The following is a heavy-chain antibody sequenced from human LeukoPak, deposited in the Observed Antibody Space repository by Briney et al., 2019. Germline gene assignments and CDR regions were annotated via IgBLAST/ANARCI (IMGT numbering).Heavy chain of an antibody. D-gene: IGHD4-17*01. CDR3: ATLGGGDYGDYLDY. V-gene: IGHV3-21*01. CDR1: GFTFSSYS. J-gene: IGHJ4*02. CDR2: ISSSSSYI. Sequence: PGGSLRLSCAASGFTFSSYSMNWVRQAPGKGLEWVSSISSSSSYIYYADSVKGRFTIPRDNAKNSLYLQMNSLRAEDTAVYYCATLGGGDYGDYLDYWGQGTLVTVSS.